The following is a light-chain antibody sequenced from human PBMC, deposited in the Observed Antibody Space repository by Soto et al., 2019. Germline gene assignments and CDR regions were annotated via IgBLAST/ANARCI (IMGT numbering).Light chain of an antibody. CDR1: QSVSSN. V-gene: IGKV3-15*01. Sequence: EIVMTQSPVTLSVSPGERATLSCRASQSVSSNLAWYQQKPGQAPRLLIYGASTRDTGIPARFSGSGSGTEFTLIISSLQSEDFAVYYCQQYNNWPPLTFGGGTKV. CDR3: QQYNNWPPLT. J-gene: IGKJ4*01. CDR2: GAS.